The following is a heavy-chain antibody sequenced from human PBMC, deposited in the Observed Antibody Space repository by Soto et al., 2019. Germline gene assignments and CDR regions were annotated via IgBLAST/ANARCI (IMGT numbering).Heavy chain of an antibody. CDR3: ARGVEVIDY. D-gene: IGHD3-22*01. V-gene: IGHV4-59*01. CDR1: GGSISSYY. J-gene: IGHJ4*02. Sequence: QVQLQESGPGLVKPSETLSLTCTVSGGSISSYYWSWIRQPPRKGLEWIGYIYYSGSTNYNPSLKSRVTISVDTSKNQFSLKLSSVTAADTAVYYCARGVEVIDYWGQGTLVTVSS. CDR2: IYYSGST.